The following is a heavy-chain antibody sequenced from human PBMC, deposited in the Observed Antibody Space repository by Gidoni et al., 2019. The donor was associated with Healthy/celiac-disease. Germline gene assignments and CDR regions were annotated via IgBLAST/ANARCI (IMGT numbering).Heavy chain of an antibody. CDR2: IKEDGSEK. CDR3: ARDFNEFWSGPDAFDI. Sequence: DVQLVESGGGLVQPGGSLRLSRVASGFTFSSHWMSWVRQAPGRGREWVANIKEDGSEKYSVDSVKGRFTISRDNAKNSLYLQMDSLRAEDTAVFYCARDFNEFWSGPDAFDIWGQGTMVIVSS. CDR1: GFTFSSHW. J-gene: IGHJ3*02. V-gene: IGHV3-7*03. D-gene: IGHD3-3*01.